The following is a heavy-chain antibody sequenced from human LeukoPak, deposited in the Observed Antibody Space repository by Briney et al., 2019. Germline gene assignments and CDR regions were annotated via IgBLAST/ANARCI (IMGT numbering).Heavy chain of an antibody. Sequence: PSETLSLTCTVSGGSISSSSYYWGWIRQPPGKGLEWIGRLYSSGTTNYNPSLQSRVTISGDTSKNQFSLRLTSVTAADTAVYYCARGYYYDYSGPDFDYWGQGTLVTVSS. CDR2: LYSSGTT. CDR1: GGSISSSSYY. CDR3: ARGYYYDYSGPDFDY. J-gene: IGHJ4*02. V-gene: IGHV4-39*07. D-gene: IGHD3-22*01.